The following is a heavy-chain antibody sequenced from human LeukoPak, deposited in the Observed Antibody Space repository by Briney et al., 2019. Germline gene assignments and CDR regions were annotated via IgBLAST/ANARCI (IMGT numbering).Heavy chain of an antibody. CDR2: IYYSGST. D-gene: IGHD3-9*01. J-gene: IGHJ4*02. CDR3: TRGSYDVLTGRSTLGEY. Sequence: SETLSLTCTISGGSITGSSYYWGWIRQSPGKGLEWIGNIYYSGSTYYNSSLKSRVTISIDTSKNHFSLRLTSVTASDAAVYFCTRGSYDVLTGRSTLGEYWGQGTLVAVSS. CDR1: GGSITGSSYY. V-gene: IGHV4-39*02.